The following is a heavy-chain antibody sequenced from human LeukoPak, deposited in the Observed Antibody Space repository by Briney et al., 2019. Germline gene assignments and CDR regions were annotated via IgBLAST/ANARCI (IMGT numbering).Heavy chain of an antibody. Sequence: GGSLRLSCAASGFSISDYYMSWIRQAPGKGLEWVSYISSSGSTIYYAASVKGRSTTSRDPAKNSLYLQMNSLRAEDTAVYYCAWSGLATSCPAFWGRGTLVTVSS. D-gene: IGHD2-2*01. CDR3: AWSGLATSCPAF. CDR2: ISSSGSTI. J-gene: IGHJ4*02. V-gene: IGHV3-11*01. CDR1: GFSISDYY.